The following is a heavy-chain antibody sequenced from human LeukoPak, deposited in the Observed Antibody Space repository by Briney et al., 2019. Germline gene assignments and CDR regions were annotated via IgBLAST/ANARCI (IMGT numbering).Heavy chain of an antibody. D-gene: IGHD2-2*02. J-gene: IGHJ3*02. Sequence: GGSLRLSCAASGFTFSSYSMNWVRQAPGKGLEWVSYISSSSSTIYYADSVQGRFTISRDNAKNSLYLQMNSLRAEDTAVYYCARAGRDIVVVPAAIYLDACDIGGQGTMVTVSS. CDR1: GFTFSSYS. CDR3: ARAGRDIVVVPAAIYLDACDI. CDR2: ISSSSSTI. V-gene: IGHV3-48*04.